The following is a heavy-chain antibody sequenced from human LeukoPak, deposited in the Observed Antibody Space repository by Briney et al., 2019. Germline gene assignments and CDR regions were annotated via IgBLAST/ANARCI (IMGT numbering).Heavy chain of an antibody. CDR1: GYSIGSGHY. J-gene: IGHJ5*01. D-gene: IGHD2-8*02. CDR2: VYHSGT. CDR3: ARSTGGGGHDS. Sequence: SETLSLTCTVSGYSIGSGHYWAWIRQPPGKGLEWIGCVYHSGTYYKSSLTSRLTISMDTSKNQFSLTLTSVTAADSAFYYCARSTGGGGHDSWGQGTLVTVSS. V-gene: IGHV4-38-2*02.